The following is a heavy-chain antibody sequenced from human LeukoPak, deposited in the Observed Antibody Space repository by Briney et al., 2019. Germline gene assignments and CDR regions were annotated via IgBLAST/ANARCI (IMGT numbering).Heavy chain of an antibody. Sequence: GGSLRLSCAASGFTSSSYSMDWVRQAPGKGLEWVSYISSSSSTIYYADSVKGRFTISRDNSKNTLYLQMNSLRAEDTAVYYCARRAGAYSHPYDYWGQGTLVTVSS. V-gene: IGHV3-48*01. CDR2: ISSSSSTI. D-gene: IGHD4/OR15-4a*01. J-gene: IGHJ4*02. CDR1: GFTSSSYS. CDR3: ARRAGAYSHPYDY.